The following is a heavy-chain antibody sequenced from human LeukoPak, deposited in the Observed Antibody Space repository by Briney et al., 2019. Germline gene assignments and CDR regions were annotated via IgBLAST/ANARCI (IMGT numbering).Heavy chain of an antibody. Sequence: SETLSLTCTVSGGSISSSSYYWGWIRQPPGKGLEWIGSIYYSGSTYYNPSLKSRVTISVDTSKNQFSLKLSSVTAADTAVYYCARGRTAVAGYYGMDVWGQGTTVTVSS. J-gene: IGHJ6*02. D-gene: IGHD6-13*01. CDR2: IYYSGST. CDR3: ARGRTAVAGYYGMDV. CDR1: GGSISSSSYY. V-gene: IGHV4-39*07.